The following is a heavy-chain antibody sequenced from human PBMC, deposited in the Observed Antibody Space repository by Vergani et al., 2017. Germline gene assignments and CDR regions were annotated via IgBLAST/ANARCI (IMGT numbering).Heavy chain of an antibody. J-gene: IGHJ4*02. CDR3: ASSNRRVDGDGYNLDY. D-gene: IGHD5-24*01. CDR2: IIPIFGTA. Sequence: QVQLVQSGAEVKKPGSSVKVSCKASGGTFSSYAISWVRQAPGQGLEWMGRIIPIFGTANYAQKFQGRVTITADESTSIAYMGLSSLRSEDTAVYYCASSNRRVDGDGYNLDYWGQGTLVTVSS. V-gene: IGHV1-69*18. CDR1: GGTFSSYA.